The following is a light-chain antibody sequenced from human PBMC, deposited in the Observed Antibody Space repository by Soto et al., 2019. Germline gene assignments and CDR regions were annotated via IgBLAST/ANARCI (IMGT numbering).Light chain of an antibody. CDR2: WAS. CDR1: QSVLYNSNSKNY. J-gene: IGKJ3*01. Sequence: DIVMTQSPDSLAVSLGERATINCKSSQSVLYNSNSKNYLAWYQQKPGQPPKLLIYWASTRESGVPDRFSGSGSWTDFTLTISSLQAEDVAVYYCQQYYSTPFTFGPGTKVDIK. CDR3: QQYYSTPFT. V-gene: IGKV4-1*01.